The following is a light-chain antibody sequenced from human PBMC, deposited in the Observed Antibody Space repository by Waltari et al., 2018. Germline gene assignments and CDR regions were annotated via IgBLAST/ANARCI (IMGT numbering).Light chain of an antibody. CDR2: WAS. V-gene: IGKV4-1*01. J-gene: IGKJ3*01. CDR3: QQYYSTPFT. CDR1: QSVLYSSHNKNY. Sequence: DIVMTHSPDSLAVSLGERATINCKSSQSVLYSSHNKNYLAGYQQKPGQPPKLLIYWASTRESGVPDRFSGSGSGTDVTLTISSLQAEDVAVYYCQQYYSTPFTFGPGTKVDIK.